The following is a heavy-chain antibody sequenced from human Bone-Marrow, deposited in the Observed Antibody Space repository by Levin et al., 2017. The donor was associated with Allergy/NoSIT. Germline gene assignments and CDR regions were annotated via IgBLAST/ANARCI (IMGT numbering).Heavy chain of an antibody. D-gene: IGHD5-12*01. CDR2: IKTNTDGGTA. V-gene: IGHV3-15*01. Sequence: GGSLRLSCAASGFTFSDAWMSWVRQAPGKGLEWVARIKTNTDGGTADYTASVKGRFTISRDDSKNTLYLQMNSLKTEDAAVYYCATVKLRYSGYVFDYWGQGTLVTVSS. CDR3: ATVKLRYSGYVFDY. CDR1: GFTFSDAW. J-gene: IGHJ4*02.